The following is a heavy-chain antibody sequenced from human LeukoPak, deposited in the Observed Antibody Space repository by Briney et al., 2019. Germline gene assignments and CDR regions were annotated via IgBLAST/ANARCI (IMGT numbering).Heavy chain of an antibody. V-gene: IGHV3-23*01. CDR1: GFTFSNYA. CDR3: ARVGSGFDY. D-gene: IGHD2-15*01. CDR2: ISGSGDNT. J-gene: IGHJ4*02. Sequence: GGSLRLSCAASGFTFSNYAMSWVRQAPGKGLEWVSAISGSGDNTHYADSVKGRFTISRDNSKNTLYLQMNSLRAEDTAVYYCARVGSGFDYWGQGTLVTVSS.